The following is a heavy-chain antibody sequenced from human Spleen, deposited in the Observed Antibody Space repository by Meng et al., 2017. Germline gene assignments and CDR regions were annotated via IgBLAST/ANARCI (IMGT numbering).Heavy chain of an antibody. V-gene: IGHV3-30-3*01. CDR3: ARDKSHYGGSSGWFDP. CDR1: GFTFIDYA. D-gene: IGHD1-26*01. CDR2: VSHYGDSD. Sequence: QLQLLESRGGVVQPGRSLRVSCSASGFTFIDYAMHWVRQAPGKGLEWVATVSHYGDSDCTADSVRGRFFISRDNSKNTVYLQMTRLRPEDTAVYYCARDKSHYGGSSGWFDPWGQGTLVTVSS. J-gene: IGHJ5*02.